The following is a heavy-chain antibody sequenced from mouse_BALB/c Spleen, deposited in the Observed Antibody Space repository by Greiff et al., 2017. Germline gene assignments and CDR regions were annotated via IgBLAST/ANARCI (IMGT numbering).Heavy chain of an antibody. CDR2: ISSGSSTI. CDR1: GFTFSSFG. Sequence: EVKVVESGGGLAQPGGSRKLSCAASGFTFSSFGMHWVRQAPEKGLEWVAYISSGSSTIYYADTVKGRFTISRDNPKNTLFLQMTSLRSEDTAMYYCARSGGVRLDYYAMDYWGQGTSVTVSS. J-gene: IGHJ4*01. CDR3: ARSGGVRLDYYAMDY. V-gene: IGHV5-17*02. D-gene: IGHD2-14*01.